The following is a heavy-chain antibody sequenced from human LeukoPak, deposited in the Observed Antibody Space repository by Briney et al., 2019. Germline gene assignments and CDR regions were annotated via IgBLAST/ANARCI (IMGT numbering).Heavy chain of an antibody. D-gene: IGHD3-22*01. CDR1: GGSISSGSYY. CDR2: IYTSGST. V-gene: IGHV4-61*02. J-gene: IGHJ4*02. Sequence: SQALSLTCTVSGGSISSGSYYWSWIRQPAGKGLEWIGRIYTSGSTNYKSSLKSRVTISVDTSKNQFSLKLSSLTAADTAVYYCARGPYYYDSSGNFDYWGQGTLVTVSS. CDR3: ARGPYYYDSSGNFDY.